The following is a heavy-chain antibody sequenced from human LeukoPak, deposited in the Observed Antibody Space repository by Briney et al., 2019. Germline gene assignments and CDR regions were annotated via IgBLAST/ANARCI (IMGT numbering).Heavy chain of an antibody. CDR2: IHSDGRST. CDR1: GFTFSSYW. J-gene: IGHJ4*02. D-gene: IGHD6-13*01. CDR3: ARAGSVVSDLADSIAAAGTFDY. Sequence: GGSLRLSCAASGFTFSSYWMHWVRQGPGKGLVWVSRIHSDGRSTDYADSVKGRFTISRDNAKNTLNLQMNSLRAEDTAVYYCARAGSVVSDLADSIAAAGTFDYWGQGTLVTVSS. V-gene: IGHV3-74*01.